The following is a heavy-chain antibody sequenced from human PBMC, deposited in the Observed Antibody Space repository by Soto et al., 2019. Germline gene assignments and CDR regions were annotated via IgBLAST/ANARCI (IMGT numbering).Heavy chain of an antibody. J-gene: IGHJ6*02. CDR1: GFTFSSYW. CDR2: INSDGSST. D-gene: IGHD1-7*01. CDR3: AREEDWNYDGGRYYYGMDV. V-gene: IGHV3-74*01. Sequence: EVQLVESGGGLVQPGGSLRLSCAASGFTFSSYWMHWVRQAPGKGLVWVSRINSDGSSTTYADSVKGRFTLSRDNDKNTLYLQMNSLRAEDTAVYSCAREEDWNYDGGRYYYGMDVWGQGTTVTVSS.